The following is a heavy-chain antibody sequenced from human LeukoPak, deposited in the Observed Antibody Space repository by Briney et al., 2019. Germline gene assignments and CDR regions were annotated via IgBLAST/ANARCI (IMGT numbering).Heavy chain of an antibody. CDR3: ASSSLRGSDAFDI. Sequence: SQTLSLTCAISGDSVSSNSAAWNWIRQSPSRGLEWLGRTYYRSKWYTDYAVSVSSRITINPDASKNQFSLQLNSVTPEDTAVYYCASSSLRGSDAFDIWGQGTMVTVSS. CDR1: GDSVSSNSAA. CDR2: TYYRSKWYT. J-gene: IGHJ3*02. D-gene: IGHD3-16*01. V-gene: IGHV6-1*01.